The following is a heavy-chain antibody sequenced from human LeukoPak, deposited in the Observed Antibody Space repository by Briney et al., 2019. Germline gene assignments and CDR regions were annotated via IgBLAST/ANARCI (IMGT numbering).Heavy chain of an antibody. CDR1: GFAFSTYS. Sequence: GGSLRLSCAASGFAFSTYSMNWVRQAPGMGLEWVSYIRSSSTIIYYADSVRGRFTISRDNAKNSLYLQMNSLRDDDTAVYYCARRGYCSGTSCYSFDFWGQGTLVTVSS. CDR2: IRSSSTII. D-gene: IGHD2-2*01. CDR3: ARRGYCSGTSCYSFDF. V-gene: IGHV3-48*02. J-gene: IGHJ4*02.